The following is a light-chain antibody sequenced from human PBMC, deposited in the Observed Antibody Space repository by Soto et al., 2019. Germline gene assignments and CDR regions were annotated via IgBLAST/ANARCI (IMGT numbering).Light chain of an antibody. CDR1: QDVSSN. CDR2: GAS. J-gene: IGKJ4*01. CDR3: QQYIRWPLP. Sequence: VLTESPATLSVYKGERATLSCRASQDVSSNLAWYQQKPGQAPSLLIYGASTRATGTPARFSGSGSGTEFTLTISSLQSEDYAVYFCQQYIRWPLPFGGGSKVDNK. V-gene: IGKV3-15*01.